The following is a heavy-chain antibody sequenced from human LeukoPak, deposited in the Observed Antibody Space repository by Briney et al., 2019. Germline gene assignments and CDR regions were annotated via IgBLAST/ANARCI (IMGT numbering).Heavy chain of an antibody. CDR3: ARELGYCSSTSCPKGSFDY. Sequence: SVKVSCKASGGTFSSYAISWVRQAPGQGLEWMGGIIPIFGTANYAQKFQGRVTITTDESTSTAYMELSSLRSEDTAVYYCARELGYCSSTSCPKGSFDYWGQGTPVTVSS. J-gene: IGHJ4*02. CDR1: GGTFSSYA. CDR2: IIPIFGTA. V-gene: IGHV1-69*05. D-gene: IGHD2-2*01.